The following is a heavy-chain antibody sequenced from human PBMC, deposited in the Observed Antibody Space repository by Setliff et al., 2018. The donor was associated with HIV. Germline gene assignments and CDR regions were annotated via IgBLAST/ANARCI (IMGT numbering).Heavy chain of an antibody. CDR2: IIPIFGTA. J-gene: IGHJ6*02. CDR1: GGTFSSYA. V-gene: IGHV1-69*05. D-gene: IGHD2-15*01. Sequence: GASVKVSCKASGGTFSSYAISWVRQAPGHGLEWMGGIIPIFGTANYAQKFQGRVTITTDESTSTAYMELSSLRSEDTAVYYCAREGDCSGGSCYYFYGMDVWGQGTTVTVSS. CDR3: AREGDCSGGSCYYFYGMDV.